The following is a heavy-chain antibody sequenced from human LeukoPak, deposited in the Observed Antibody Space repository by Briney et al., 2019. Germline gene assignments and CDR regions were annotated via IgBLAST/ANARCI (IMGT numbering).Heavy chain of an antibody. V-gene: IGHV4-4*02. J-gene: IGHJ3*02. CDR1: GGSISSSNW. Sequence: SGTLSLTCAVSGGSISSSNWWSWVRQPPGKGLEWIGEIYHSGSANYNPSLKSRVTISVDRSKNQFSLKLSSVTAADTAVYYCASGSGYCSSTSCYAGYDAFDIWGQGTMVTVSS. CDR2: IYHSGSA. D-gene: IGHD2-2*01. CDR3: ASGSGYCSSTSCYAGYDAFDI.